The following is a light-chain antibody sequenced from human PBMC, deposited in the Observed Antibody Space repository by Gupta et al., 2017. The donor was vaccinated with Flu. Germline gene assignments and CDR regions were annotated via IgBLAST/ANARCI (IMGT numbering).Light chain of an antibody. CDR1: NSDVGGFNY. Sequence: QSALPQPAAVSGSPGQSVTISCTGTNSDVGGFNYVSWYQQHPGKAPKLMIYDVSNRPSGVSNRVSGSKSGITATMTISGLQAEEEAAYYCSSYRSSSALALAFGGGTKLTVL. CDR3: SSYRSSSALALA. CDR2: DVS. J-gene: IGLJ2*01. V-gene: IGLV2-14*03.